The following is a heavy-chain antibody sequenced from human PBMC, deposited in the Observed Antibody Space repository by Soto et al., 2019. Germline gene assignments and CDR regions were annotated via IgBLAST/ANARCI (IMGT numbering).Heavy chain of an antibody. D-gene: IGHD5-12*01. CDR1: GYNFNTYW. Sequence: ESLTVSCEGSGYNFNTYWIGWVRQMPGKGLEWMALIYPGDSDTRYSPSFEGQVTLSVDRSISTAYLQWSSLKASDTAIYYCATSTVSYVDIVSSTTRGYFDHWGQGTLVTVSS. CDR2: IYPGDSDT. V-gene: IGHV5-51*01. J-gene: IGHJ4*02. CDR3: ATSTVSYVDIVSSTTRGYFDH.